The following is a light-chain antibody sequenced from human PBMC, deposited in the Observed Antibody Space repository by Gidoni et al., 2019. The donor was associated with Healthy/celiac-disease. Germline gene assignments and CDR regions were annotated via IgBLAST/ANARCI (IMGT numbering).Light chain of an antibody. J-gene: IGKJ4*01. CDR1: QSVSSY. CDR3: QQRSNWPPKLT. V-gene: IGKV3-11*01. CDR2: DAS. Sequence: EIVLTQSPATLSLSPGERATLSCRASQSVSSYLAWYQQKPGQAPRLLIYDASNRATGIPARFSGSGSGTGFTLTISSLEPEDFAVYYCQQRSNWPPKLTFXGXTKVEIK.